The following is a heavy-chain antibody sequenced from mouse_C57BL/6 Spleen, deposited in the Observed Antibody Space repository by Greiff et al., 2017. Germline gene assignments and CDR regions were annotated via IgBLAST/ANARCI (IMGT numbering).Heavy chain of an antibody. Sequence: VQLQPPGAELVKPWASVKMSCKSSGYTFTSYWITWVKQRPGPGLEWIGDIYPGSGSTNYNAKFKSKATLTVDTSSSTAYMQLSSLTSEDSAVYYCARKTLMDYWGQGTSVTVSS. V-gene: IGHV1-55*01. CDR3: ARKTLMDY. J-gene: IGHJ4*01. CDR1: GYTFTSYW. CDR2: IYPGSGST.